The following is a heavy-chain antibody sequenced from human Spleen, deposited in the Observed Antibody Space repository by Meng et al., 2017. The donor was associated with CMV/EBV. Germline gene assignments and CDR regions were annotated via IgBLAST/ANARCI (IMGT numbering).Heavy chain of an antibody. CDR1: GDSVSSTYW. CDR2: IHHSGST. J-gene: IGHJ4*02. Sequence: SETLSLTCAGAGDSVSSTYWWSWVRQAPGKGLEWIAEIHHSGSTNYNPSLKSRVTISVDKSKNQLSLKLTSLTAADTAVYYCARNLDFWGQGTLVTVSS. V-gene: IGHV4-4*02. CDR3: ARNLDF.